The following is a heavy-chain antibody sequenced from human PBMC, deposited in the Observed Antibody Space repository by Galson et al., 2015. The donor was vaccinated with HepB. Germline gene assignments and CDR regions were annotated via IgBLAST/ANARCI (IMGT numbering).Heavy chain of an antibody. CDR1: GFTFSTYW. V-gene: IGHV3-49*04. D-gene: IGHD1-26*01. Sequence: SLRLSCAVSGFTFSTYWMTWVRQAPGKGLEWVGFIRSNAYGGTTQYAASVKGRFTISRDDSKSIAYLQMSSLKTEDTAVYYCTRDGRTPPLRTFDIWGQGTMVTVSS. CDR3: TRDGRTPPLRTFDI. J-gene: IGHJ3*02. CDR2: IRSNAYGGTT.